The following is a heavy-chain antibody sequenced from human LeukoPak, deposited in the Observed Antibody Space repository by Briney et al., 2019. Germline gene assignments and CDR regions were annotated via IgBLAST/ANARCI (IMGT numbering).Heavy chain of an antibody. V-gene: IGHV4-39*01. Sequence: PSETLSLTCTVSGASVSSSNYYWGWIRQPPGKGLEWIGSIYYSGSTYYSPSLKSRVTISVDTSKSQFSLKLRSVTAADTAVYYCASMHILEWLLPYYWGQGTLVTVSS. D-gene: IGHD3-3*01. CDR3: ASMHILEWLLPYY. CDR2: IYYSGST. J-gene: IGHJ4*02. CDR1: GASVSSSNYY.